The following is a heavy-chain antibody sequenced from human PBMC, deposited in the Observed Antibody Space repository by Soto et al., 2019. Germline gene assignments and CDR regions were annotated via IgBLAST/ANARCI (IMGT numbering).Heavy chain of an antibody. CDR2: INHSGST. J-gene: IGHJ3*02. D-gene: IGHD4-17*01. CDR1: GGSFSGYY. V-gene: IGHV4-34*01. CDR3: ARGQGRTTLPTDGAFDI. Sequence: PSETLSLTCAVYGGSFSGYYWSWIRQPPGKGLEWIGEINHSGSTNYNPSLKSRVTISVDTSKNQFSLKLSSVTAADTAVYYCARGQGRTTLPTDGAFDIWGQGTMVTVSS.